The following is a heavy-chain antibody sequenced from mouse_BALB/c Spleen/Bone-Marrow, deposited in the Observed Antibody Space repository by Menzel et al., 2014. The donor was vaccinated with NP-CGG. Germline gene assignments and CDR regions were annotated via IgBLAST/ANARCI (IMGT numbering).Heavy chain of an antibody. CDR2: IYPSDSYT. CDR1: GYTFTSYW. V-gene: IGHV1-69*02. CDR3: TRQYGNYYAMDY. Sequence: QVQLQQPGAELVRPGASVKASCKASGYTFTSYWINWVKQRPGQGLEWIGNIYPSDSYTNYNQNFKDKATLTVDKSSSTAYMQLSSPTSEDSAVYYCTRQYGNYYAMDYWGQGTSVAVSS. D-gene: IGHD2-10*02. J-gene: IGHJ4*01.